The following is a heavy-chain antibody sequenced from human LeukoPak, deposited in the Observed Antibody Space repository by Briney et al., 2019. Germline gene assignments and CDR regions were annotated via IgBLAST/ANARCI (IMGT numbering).Heavy chain of an antibody. V-gene: IGHV3-23*01. CDR1: GFTFSNYA. D-gene: IGHD3-9*01. CDR2: ISGSGGST. Sequence: GGSLRLSCTASGFTFSNYAMSWVRQAPGKGLEWVSAISGSGGSTFNADSVKGRFTVSRDNSKNTLYLQMNSLRAEDTAIYYCAKDVFELYDIYDHWGQGTLVTVSS. CDR3: AKDVFELYDIYDH. J-gene: IGHJ4*02.